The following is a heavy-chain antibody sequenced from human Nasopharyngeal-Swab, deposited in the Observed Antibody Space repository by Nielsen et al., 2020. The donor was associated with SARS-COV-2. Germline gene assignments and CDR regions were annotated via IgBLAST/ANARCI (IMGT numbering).Heavy chain of an antibody. V-gene: IGHV4-59*13. CDR1: GGSISSYY. CDR2: IYYSGST. CDR3: ARGAAYSSGWYPAFDI. D-gene: IGHD6-19*01. Sequence: SETLSLTCTVSGGSISSYYWSWIRQPPGKGLEWIGYIYYSGSTNYNPSLKSRVTISVDTSKSQFSLKLSSVTAADTAVYYCARGAAYSSGWYPAFDIWGQGTMVTVSS. J-gene: IGHJ3*02.